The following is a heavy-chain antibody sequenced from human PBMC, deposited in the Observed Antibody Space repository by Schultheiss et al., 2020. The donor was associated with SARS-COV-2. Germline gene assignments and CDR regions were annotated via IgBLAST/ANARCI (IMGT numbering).Heavy chain of an antibody. Sequence: SETLSLTCTVSGGSISSYYWSWIRQPAGKGLEWIGRIYTSGSTNYNPSLKSRVTISVDTSKNQFSLKLSSVTAADTAVYYCARGWYSSGYYDYWGQGTLVTVSS. CDR3: ARGWYSSGYYDY. J-gene: IGHJ4*02. CDR1: GGSISSYY. V-gene: IGHV4-4*07. D-gene: IGHD3-22*01. CDR2: IYTSGST.